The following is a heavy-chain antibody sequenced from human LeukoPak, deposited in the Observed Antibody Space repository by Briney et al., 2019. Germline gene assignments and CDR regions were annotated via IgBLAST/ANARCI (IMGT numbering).Heavy chain of an antibody. J-gene: IGHJ4*02. Sequence: GGSLRLSCAASGFTFSSYAMSWVRQAPGEGLEWVSAISGSGGSTYYADSVKGRFTISRDNSKNTLYLQMNSLRAEDTAVYYCARDLGVRGVMIHFGYWGQGTLVTVSS. V-gene: IGHV3-23*01. CDR3: ARDLGVRGVMIHFGY. D-gene: IGHD3-10*01. CDR1: GFTFSSYA. CDR2: ISGSGGST.